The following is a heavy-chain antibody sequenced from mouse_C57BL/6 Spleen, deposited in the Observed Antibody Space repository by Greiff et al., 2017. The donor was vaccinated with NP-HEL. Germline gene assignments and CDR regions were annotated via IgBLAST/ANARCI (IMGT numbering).Heavy chain of an antibody. D-gene: IGHD1-1*01. V-gene: IGHV1-50*01. CDR1: GYTFTSYW. Sequence: VQLQQPGAELVKPGASVKLSCKASGYTFTSYWMQWVKQRPGQGLEWIGEIDPSDSYTNYNQKFKGKATLTVDTSSSTAYMQLSSLTSEDSAVYYCARDRGTTVVEGYFDVWGTGTTVTVSS. J-gene: IGHJ1*03. CDR2: IDPSDSYT. CDR3: ARDRGTTVVEGYFDV.